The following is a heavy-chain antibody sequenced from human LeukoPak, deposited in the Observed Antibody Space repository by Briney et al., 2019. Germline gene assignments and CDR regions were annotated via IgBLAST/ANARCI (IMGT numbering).Heavy chain of an antibody. J-gene: IGHJ4*02. Sequence: ASVKVSCKASGYTFTSYAMHWVRQAPGQRLEWMGWINAGNGNTKYSQKFQGRVTITRDTSASTAYMELSSLRSGDTAVYYCARDFASEGYSYGSLYFDYWGQGTLVTVSS. CDR3: ARDFASEGYSYGSLYFDY. CDR2: INAGNGNT. D-gene: IGHD5-18*01. V-gene: IGHV1-3*01. CDR1: GYTFTSYA.